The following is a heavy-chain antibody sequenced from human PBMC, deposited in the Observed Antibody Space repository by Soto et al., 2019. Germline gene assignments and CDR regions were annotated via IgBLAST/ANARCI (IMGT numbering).Heavy chain of an antibody. J-gene: IGHJ6*02. CDR3: ARVTMVRGVLYGMDV. CDR2: IYYSGST. CDR1: GGSVSSGSYY. Sequence: QVQLQESGPGLVKPSETLSLTCTVSGGSVSSGSYYWSWIRQPPGKGLEWIGYIYYSGSTNYNPSLKSRVTISVDTSKNLFSLKLSSVTAADTAVYYCARVTMVRGVLYGMDVWGQGTTVTVSS. V-gene: IGHV4-61*01. D-gene: IGHD3-10*01.